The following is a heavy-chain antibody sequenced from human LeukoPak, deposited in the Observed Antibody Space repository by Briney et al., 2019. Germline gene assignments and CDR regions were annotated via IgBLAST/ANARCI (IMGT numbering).Heavy chain of an antibody. V-gene: IGHV3-53*01. CDR3: ARDHVVASGAVAY. CDR1: GFTFSSYE. D-gene: IGHD2-21*01. J-gene: IGHJ4*02. CDR2: LDSGGTA. Sequence: GSLRLSCAASGFTFSSYEMHWVRQAPGKGLEWLSVLDSGGTAIYADSVRGRFTISRDNSKNTLHLQMDSLTIEDSALYHCARDHVVASGAVAYWGQGTLVTVSS.